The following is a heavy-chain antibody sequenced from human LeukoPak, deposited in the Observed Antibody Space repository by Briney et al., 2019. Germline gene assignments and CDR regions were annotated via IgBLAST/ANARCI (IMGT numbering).Heavy chain of an antibody. Sequence: PSETLSLTCTISGGSLSPYYWNWIRQPAGKGLEWIGRIYSSGTTNYNPSLRSRVSMSVDTSKNQFSLKLSSVIAADTAVYYCAREGGYCNSGYCYISLDYWGQGILVTVSS. J-gene: IGHJ4*02. CDR3: AREGGYCNSGYCYISLDY. V-gene: IGHV4-4*07. D-gene: IGHD2-2*02. CDR2: IYSSGTT. CDR1: GGSLSPYY.